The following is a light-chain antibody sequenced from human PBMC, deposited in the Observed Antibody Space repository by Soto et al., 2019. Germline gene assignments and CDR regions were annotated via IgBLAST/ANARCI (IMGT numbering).Light chain of an antibody. Sequence: DIQMTQSPSTLSASVGDRVTITCRASQSISSWLAWYQQKPGKAPKLLIYDASSLESGVPSRFSGSGYGTEFTLTISSLQTDDFATYYCQQYNSYPWTFGQGTKVDIK. V-gene: IGKV1-5*01. J-gene: IGKJ1*01. CDR2: DAS. CDR3: QQYNSYPWT. CDR1: QSISSW.